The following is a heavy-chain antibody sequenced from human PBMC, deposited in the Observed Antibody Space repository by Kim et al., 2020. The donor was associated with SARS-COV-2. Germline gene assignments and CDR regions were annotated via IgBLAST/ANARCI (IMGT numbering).Heavy chain of an antibody. CDR1: GFSLLTSGMC. D-gene: IGHD1-7*01. Sequence: SGPTLVKPTQTLTLTCTFSGFSLLTSGMCVNWIRQPPGKALEWLARIDWDDDRYYNTSLKTRPTISKDTSKNQVVLTMTNMEPVDTATYYCARLRGIGTRTSQSYHYYMDVWGKGTTVTVSS. J-gene: IGHJ6*03. CDR3: ARLRGIGTRTSQSYHYYMDV. CDR2: IDWDDDR. V-gene: IGHV2-70*11.